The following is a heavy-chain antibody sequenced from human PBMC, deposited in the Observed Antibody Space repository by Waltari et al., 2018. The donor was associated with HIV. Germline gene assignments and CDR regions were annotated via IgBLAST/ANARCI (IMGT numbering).Heavy chain of an antibody. D-gene: IGHD3-10*01. CDR3: ASTYGSGSYHFDY. CDR1: GFTFSSYG. J-gene: IGHJ4*02. V-gene: IGHV3-30*03. CDR2: ISNYGSDK. Sequence: QVQLVESGGDVVQPGRSLRLSCAASGFTFSSYGLHWVRQAPGKGLEWIAFISNYGSDKYYADSVKGRFTISRDTSKNTLYLQMNNLRHEDTAAYYCASTYGSGSYHFDYWGQGTRVTVSS.